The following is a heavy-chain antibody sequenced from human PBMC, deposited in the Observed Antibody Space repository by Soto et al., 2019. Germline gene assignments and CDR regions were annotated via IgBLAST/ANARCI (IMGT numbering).Heavy chain of an antibody. CDR1: GFTFSSFG. V-gene: IGHV3-30*18. Sequence: QVQLVESGGGVVQPGRSLRLSCEASGFTFSSFGMHWVRQAPGKGLEWVALISYDGSNTYYADSVKGRFTISRDNSKKTLYVQMNSLRADDTAVYYCAKGVYSTDYYGMDVWGQGTTVTVSS. CDR2: ISYDGSNT. J-gene: IGHJ6*02. D-gene: IGHD6-13*01. CDR3: AKGVYSTDYYGMDV.